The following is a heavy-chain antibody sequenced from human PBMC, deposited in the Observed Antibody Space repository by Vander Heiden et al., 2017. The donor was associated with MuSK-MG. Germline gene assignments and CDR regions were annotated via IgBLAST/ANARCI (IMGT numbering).Heavy chain of an antibody. V-gene: IGHV1-69*06. Sequence: QVQLVQSGAEVKKPGSSVKVSCKASGVTFSSYAISWVRQAPGQGLEWMGGIIPIFGTANYAQKFQGRVTITADKSTSTAYMELSSLRSEDTAVYYCARFLGSGSSLYNWFDPWGQGTLVTVSS. J-gene: IGHJ5*02. D-gene: IGHD3-10*01. CDR3: ARFLGSGSSLYNWFDP. CDR1: GVTFSSYA. CDR2: IIPIFGTA.